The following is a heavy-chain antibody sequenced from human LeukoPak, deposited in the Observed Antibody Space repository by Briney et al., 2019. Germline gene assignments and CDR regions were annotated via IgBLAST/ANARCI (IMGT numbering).Heavy chain of an antibody. J-gene: IGHJ6*02. V-gene: IGHV3-23*01. Sequence: GGSLRLSCAASGFIFSNYGMNWVRQAPGKGLEWVAAISASGSATSYADSVKGRFTISRDNSKNTLYLQMNSLRAEDTAVYYCAKTSGMDVWGQGTTVTVSS. CDR2: ISASGSAT. CDR3: AKTSGMDV. CDR1: GFIFSNYG.